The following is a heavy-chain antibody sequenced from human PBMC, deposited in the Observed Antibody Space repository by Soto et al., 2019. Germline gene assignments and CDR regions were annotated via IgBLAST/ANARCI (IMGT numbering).Heavy chain of an antibody. Sequence: GGSLRLSCVTYALTLTAYWISWVRQAPGKGLEWVANIKQDEREKNYLDSVKGRFTISRDNAKNSLYLQMNSLSAEDTAVYYCASDRFGGTYYLRGVTYFFEEWGQGTPVTVSS. V-gene: IGHV3-7*03. CDR2: IKQDEREK. CDR1: ALTLTAYW. J-gene: IGHJ4*02. CDR3: ASDRFGGTYYLRGVTYFFEE. D-gene: IGHD1-26*01.